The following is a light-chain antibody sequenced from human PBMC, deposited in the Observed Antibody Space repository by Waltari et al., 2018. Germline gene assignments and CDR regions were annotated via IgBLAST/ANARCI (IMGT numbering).Light chain of an antibody. V-gene: IGLV2-23*02. CDR3: CSYAGSVV. J-gene: IGLJ2*01. CDR2: EVI. Sequence: QSALTQPASVSASPGPSITISCTGRSSDIGSYNFVSWYQHHPGKAPKLVIYEVINRPSGVSNRFSGSKSCNTASLTISGLQAEDEADYYCCSYAGSVVFGGGTKLTVL. CDR1: SSDIGSYNF.